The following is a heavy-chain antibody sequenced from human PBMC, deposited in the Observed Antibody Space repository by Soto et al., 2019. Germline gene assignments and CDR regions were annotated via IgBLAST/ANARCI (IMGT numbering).Heavy chain of an antibody. D-gene: IGHD3-16*02. Sequence: GGSLRLSCAASGFTFSSYAMHWVRQAPGKGLEWVAVISYDGSNKYYADSVKGRFTISRDNSKNTLYLQMNSLRAEDTAVYYWARDYDYVWGSYRSPDFNYGGQETLVTVSS. V-gene: IGHV3-30-3*01. CDR3: ARDYDYVWGSYRSPDFNY. J-gene: IGHJ4*02. CDR1: GFTFSSYA. CDR2: ISYDGSNK.